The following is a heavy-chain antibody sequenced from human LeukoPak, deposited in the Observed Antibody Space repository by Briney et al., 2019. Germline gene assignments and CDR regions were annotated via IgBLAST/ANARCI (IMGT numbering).Heavy chain of an antibody. D-gene: IGHD5-12*01. CDR2: IKLDGSVK. V-gene: IGHV3-7*01. J-gene: IGHJ4*02. CDR3: VKDRGGYVKYKTFDY. CDR1: GFTLSSYW. Sequence: GGSLRLSCVASGFTLSSYWMSWVRPAPGKGLEWVAIIKLDGSVKYYVASVKGRFTIPKDNAKNSLYLQMKSLRTEDTAVYYCVKDRGGYVKYKTFDYWGQGTLVTVSS.